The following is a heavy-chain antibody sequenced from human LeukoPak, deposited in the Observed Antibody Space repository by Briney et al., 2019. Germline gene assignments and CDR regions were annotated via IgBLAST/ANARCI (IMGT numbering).Heavy chain of an antibody. CDR2: ITASGGST. D-gene: IGHD4-17*01. CDR1: GFTFSRYA. V-gene: IGHV3-23*01. J-gene: IGHJ3*01. CDR3: AKMGVTTERF. Sequence: GGSLRLSCAASGFTFSRYAMSWVRQAPGKGLEWVSSITASGGSTYYADSVKGRFTISRDSSKNTLYLQMSSLRAEDTASYYCAKMGVTTERFWGQGTMVTASS.